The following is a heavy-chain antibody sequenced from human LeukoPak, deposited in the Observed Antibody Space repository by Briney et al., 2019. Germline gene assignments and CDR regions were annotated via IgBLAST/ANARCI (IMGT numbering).Heavy chain of an antibody. D-gene: IGHD4-17*01. Sequence: PGGSLRLSCAASGFTFSNYAMTWVRQAPGKGLEWVSSIGGSGSHTQYADSVKGRFTISRDNSRNTLYLTMNSLRGDDTAVYFCGRDPNGDYVGAFDFWGQGTTVTVSS. CDR1: GFTFSNYA. CDR3: GRDPNGDYVGAFDF. CDR2: IGGSGSHT. J-gene: IGHJ3*01. V-gene: IGHV3-23*01.